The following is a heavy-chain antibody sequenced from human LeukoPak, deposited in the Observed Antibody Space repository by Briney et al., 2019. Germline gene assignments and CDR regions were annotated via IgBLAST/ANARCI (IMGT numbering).Heavy chain of an antibody. CDR2: INWNGGST. CDR3: ARGYCSGGSCWGYYYYYYMDV. V-gene: IGHV3-20*04. J-gene: IGHJ6*03. D-gene: IGHD2-15*01. Sequence: GGSLRLSCAASGFTFDDYGMSWVRHAPGKGLEWVSGINWNGGSTGYADLVKGRFTITRDNAKNSLYLQMNSLRAEDTALYYCARGYCSGGSCWGYYYYYYMDVWGKGTTVTVSS. CDR1: GFTFDDYG.